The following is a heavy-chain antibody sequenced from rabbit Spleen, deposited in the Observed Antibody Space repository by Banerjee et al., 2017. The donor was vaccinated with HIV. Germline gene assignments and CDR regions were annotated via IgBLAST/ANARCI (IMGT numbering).Heavy chain of an antibody. D-gene: IGHD7-1*01. J-gene: IGHJ4*01. Sequence: QSLEESGGDLVKPGASLTLTCTASGFSFSSSYWICWVRQAPGKGLEWIACIYTGSSGSTYYASWAKGRFTIYKTSSTTMTLEMTSLTAADTATYFCARSLNGAGGYLYSTLLSLWGPGTLVTVS. V-gene: IGHV1S40*01. CDR3: ARSLNGAGGYLYSTLLSL. CDR2: IYTGSSGST. CDR1: GFSFSSSYW.